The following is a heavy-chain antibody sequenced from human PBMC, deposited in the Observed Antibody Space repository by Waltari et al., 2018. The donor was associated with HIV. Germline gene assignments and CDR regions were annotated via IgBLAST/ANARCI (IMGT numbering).Heavy chain of an antibody. CDR2: INSDGSST. Sequence: EVQLVESGGGLVQPGGSLRLSCAASGFTFSSYWTHWVRQAPGKGLVWVSRINSDGSSTNYADSVKGRFTISRDNAKNTVYLQMNSLRAEDTALYYCASLYNYVWGSPPPFDYWGQGTLVTVSS. V-gene: IGHV3-74*01. CDR1: GFTFSSYW. J-gene: IGHJ4*02. D-gene: IGHD3-16*01. CDR3: ASLYNYVWGSPPPFDY.